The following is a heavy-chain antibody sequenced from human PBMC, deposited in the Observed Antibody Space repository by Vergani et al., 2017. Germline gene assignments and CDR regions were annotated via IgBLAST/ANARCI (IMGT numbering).Heavy chain of an antibody. CDR3: ARLILFREPREHRLYFDP. V-gene: IGHV4-59*08. J-gene: IGHJ5*02. CDR1: GGSISSYY. CDR2: IYYSGST. D-gene: IGHD3-16*01. Sequence: QVQLQESGPGLVKPSETLSLTCTVSGGSISSYYWRWIRQPPGKGLEWIGYIYYSGSTNYNPSLKSRVTISVDTSKNQFSLKLSSVTAADTAVYYCARLILFREPREHRLYFDPWGQGTLVTVSS.